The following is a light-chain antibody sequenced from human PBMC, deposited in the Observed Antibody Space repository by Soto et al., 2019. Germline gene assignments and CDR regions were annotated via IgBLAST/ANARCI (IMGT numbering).Light chain of an antibody. J-gene: IGKJ1*01. CDR1: QSVLHSSNDKNF. V-gene: IGKV4-1*01. CDR3: HQYYSAPWT. CDR2: WAS. Sequence: DIMMTQSPDSLAVSLGERATINCKSSQSVLHSSNDKNFLTWYQQKPGQPPKLLIYWASTRESGVPDRFSGSGSGTDFTLTISSLQAEDVAVYYCHQYYSAPWTFGQGTKVELK.